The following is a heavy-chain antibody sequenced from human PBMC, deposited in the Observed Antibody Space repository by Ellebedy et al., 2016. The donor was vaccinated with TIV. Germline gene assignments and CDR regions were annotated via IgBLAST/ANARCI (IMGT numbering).Heavy chain of an antibody. J-gene: IGHJ5*02. Sequence: GESLKISCKGSGSNFTNYWIGWVRQMPGKGLEWMGIIYPGDSDTRYSPSFQGQVTISADKSISTAYLQWSSLKASDTAMYYCARAGIDSSGYYYGNWFDPWGQGTLVTVSS. V-gene: IGHV5-51*01. CDR1: GSNFTNYW. CDR3: ARAGIDSSGYYYGNWFDP. CDR2: IYPGDSDT. D-gene: IGHD3-22*01.